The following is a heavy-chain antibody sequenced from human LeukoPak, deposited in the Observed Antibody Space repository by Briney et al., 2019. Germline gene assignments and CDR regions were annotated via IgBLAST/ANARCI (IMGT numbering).Heavy chain of an antibody. CDR1: GCTFTGYY. CDR3: ARDPTMVRGVIITYWFDP. CDR2: INPNSGGT. V-gene: IGHV1-2*06. Sequence: ASVKVSCKASGCTFTGYYMHWVRQAPGQGLEWMGRINPNSGGTNYAQKFQGRVTMTRDTSISTAYMELSRLRSDDTAVYYCARDPTMVRGVIITYWFDPWGQGTLVTVSS. D-gene: IGHD3-10*01. J-gene: IGHJ5*02.